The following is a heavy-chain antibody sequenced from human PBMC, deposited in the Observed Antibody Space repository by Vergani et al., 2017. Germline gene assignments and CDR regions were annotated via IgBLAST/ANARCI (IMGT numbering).Heavy chain of an antibody. V-gene: IGHV3-33*01. CDR2: IWYDGSNK. J-gene: IGHJ4*02. CDR1: GFTFSSYG. D-gene: IGHD6-13*01. CDR3: ARDLQQLEVDY. Sequence: QVQLVESGGGVVQPGRSLRLSCAASGFTFSSYGMHRVRQAPGKGLEWVALIWYDGSNKYYADSMKGRFTISRDNSKNTLYLQMNSLRAEDTAVYYCARDLQQLEVDYWGQGTLVTVSS.